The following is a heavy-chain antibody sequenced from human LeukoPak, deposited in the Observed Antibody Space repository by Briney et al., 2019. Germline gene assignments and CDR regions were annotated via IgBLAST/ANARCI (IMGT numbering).Heavy chain of an antibody. V-gene: IGHV1-18*01. D-gene: IGHD3-22*01. CDR1: GYTFTSYG. J-gene: IGHJ4*02. CDR2: ISAYNGNT. CDR3: ARDPVPYYDSSGYYWPH. Sequence: ASVKVSCKASGYTFTSYGISWVRQAPGQGLEWMGWISAYNGNTNYAQKLQGRVTMTTDTSASTAYMELRSLRSDDTAVYYCARDPVPYYDSSGYYWPHWGQGTLVTVSS.